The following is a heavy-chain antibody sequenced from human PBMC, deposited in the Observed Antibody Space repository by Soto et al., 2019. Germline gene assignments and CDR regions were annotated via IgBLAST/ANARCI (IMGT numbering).Heavy chain of an antibody. CDR2: IYYSGST. Sequence: SETLSLTCTVSGGSISSYYWSWIRQPPGKGLEGIGYIYYSGSTNYNPSLKSRVTISVDTSKNQFSLKLSSVTTADTAVYYCERVRSGGLDYWGQGTLVTVSS. CDR1: GGSISSYY. J-gene: IGHJ4*02. CDR3: ERVRSGGLDY. V-gene: IGHV4-59*01. D-gene: IGHD2-15*01.